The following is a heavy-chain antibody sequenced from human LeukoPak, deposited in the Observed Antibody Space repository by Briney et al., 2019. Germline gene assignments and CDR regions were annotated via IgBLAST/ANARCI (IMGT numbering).Heavy chain of an antibody. CDR2: IYWDDDR. J-gene: IGHJ4*02. D-gene: IGHD3-22*01. CDR3: AKSMNYYESIVFDN. V-gene: IGHV2-5*02. Sequence: KLSGPTLVNPVSTFTITRSYSGFSLNTRGVGVGWIRQPPGRALEWLALIYWDDDRRYSPSLKSRLTITKDTSKNQVVLTMNNMAPVETAATSSAKSMNYYESIVFDNWGQGTLVTVSS. CDR1: GFSLNTRGVG.